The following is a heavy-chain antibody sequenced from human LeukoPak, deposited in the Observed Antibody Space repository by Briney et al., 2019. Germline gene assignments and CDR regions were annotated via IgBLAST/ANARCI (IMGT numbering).Heavy chain of an antibody. Sequence: SETLSLTCTVSGGSISSSSYYWGWIRQPPGKGLEWIGSIYYSGSTYYNPSLKSRVTISVDTSKNQFSLKLSSVTAADTAVYYCARDSWGLLDYWGQGTLVTVSS. V-gene: IGHV4-39*07. CDR3: ARDSWGLLDY. CDR1: GGSISSSSYY. D-gene: IGHD7-27*01. J-gene: IGHJ4*02. CDR2: IYYSGST.